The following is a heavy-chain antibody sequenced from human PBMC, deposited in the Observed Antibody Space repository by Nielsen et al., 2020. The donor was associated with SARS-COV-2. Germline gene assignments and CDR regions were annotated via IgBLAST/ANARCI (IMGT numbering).Heavy chain of an antibody. D-gene: IGHD3-22*01. CDR1: EFSLSDYY. CDR3: ARVRGGYYFDF. V-gene: IGHV3-11*04. CDR2: IKSSGSPI. Sequence: GESLKISCAASEFSLSDYYMSWIRQAPGKGLEWVSYIKSSGSPIYHADSVKGRFTVSRDNAKNSLYLQMNSLRDEDTAVYYCARVRGGYYFDFWGQGTLVTVSS. J-gene: IGHJ4*02.